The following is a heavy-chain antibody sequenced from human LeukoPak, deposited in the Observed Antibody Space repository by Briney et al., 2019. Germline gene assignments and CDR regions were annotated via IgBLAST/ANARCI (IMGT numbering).Heavy chain of an antibody. CDR1: GYTFTSYD. J-gene: IGHJ6*02. Sequence: ASVTVSCKASGYTFTSYDINWVRQAPGQGLEWMGWMNPNSGNTGYAQKFQGRVTMTRNTSISTAYMELSSLRSEDTAVYYCARGGEVRGVIWNYYYGMDVWGQGTTVTVSS. CDR2: MNPNSGNT. V-gene: IGHV1-8*01. CDR3: ARGGEVRGVIWNYYYGMDV. D-gene: IGHD3-10*01.